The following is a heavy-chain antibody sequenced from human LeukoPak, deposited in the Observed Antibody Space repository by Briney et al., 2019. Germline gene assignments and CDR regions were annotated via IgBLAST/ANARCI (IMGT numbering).Heavy chain of an antibody. CDR2: IWYDGSNK. CDR3: ARAQGYCSSTSCYGADY. J-gene: IGHJ4*02. CDR1: GFTFSSYG. D-gene: IGHD2-2*01. Sequence: GGSLRLSCAASGFTFSSYGMHWVRQAPGKGLEWVAVIWYDGSNKYYADSVKGRFTISRDNSKNTLYLQMNSLRAEDTAVYYCARAQGYCSSTSCYGADYWGQGTLVTVSS. V-gene: IGHV3-33*01.